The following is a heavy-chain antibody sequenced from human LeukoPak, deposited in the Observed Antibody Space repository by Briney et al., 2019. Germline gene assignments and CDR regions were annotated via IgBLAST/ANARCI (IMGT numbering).Heavy chain of an antibody. Sequence: GGSLRLSCTASGFSFSTSWMTWVRQTPGKGLEWVANMNIDGSQKYPGDSVEGRFSISRDNVKNTLYLQMNSLRVEDTAVYYCARVYHSTSGRAIDYWGQGTLVTVSS. J-gene: IGHJ4*02. CDR3: ARVYHSTSGRAIDY. V-gene: IGHV3-7*01. CDR1: GFSFSTSW. CDR2: MNIDGSQK. D-gene: IGHD6-6*01.